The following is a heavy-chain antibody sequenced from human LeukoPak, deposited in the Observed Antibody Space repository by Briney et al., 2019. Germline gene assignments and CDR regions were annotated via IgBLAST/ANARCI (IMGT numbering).Heavy chain of an antibody. Sequence: GASVKVSCKASGGTFSSYAISWVRQAPGQGLEWMGGIIPIFGTANYAQKFQGRVTITADESTSTAYMELSSLRSEDTAVYYCARALYNIPSYFAVVDAFGIWGQGTMVTVSS. V-gene: IGHV1-69*13. J-gene: IGHJ3*02. CDR2: IIPIFGTA. D-gene: IGHD2-21*01. CDR3: ARALYNIPSYFAVVDAFGI. CDR1: GGTFSSYA.